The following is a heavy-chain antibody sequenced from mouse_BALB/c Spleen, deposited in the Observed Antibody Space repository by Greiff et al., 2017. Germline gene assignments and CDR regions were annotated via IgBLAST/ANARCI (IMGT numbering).Heavy chain of an antibody. V-gene: IGHV5-17*02. CDR1: GFTFSSFG. D-gene: IGHD1-2*01. CDR2: ISSGSSTI. J-gene: IGHJ2*01. CDR3: ARGITTAFDY. Sequence: DVKLVESGGGLVQPGGSRKLSCAASGFTFSSFGMHWVRQAPEKGLEWVAYISSGSSTIYYADTVKGRFTISRDNPKNTLFLQMTSLRSEDTAMYYCARGITTAFDYWGQGTTLTVSS.